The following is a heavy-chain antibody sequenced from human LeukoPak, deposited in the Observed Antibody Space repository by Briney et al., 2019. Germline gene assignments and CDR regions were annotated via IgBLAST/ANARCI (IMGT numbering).Heavy chain of an antibody. CDR1: GGSISSGGYS. Sequence: PSQTLSLTCAVPGGSISSGGYSWSWIRQPPGKGLEWIGYIYHSGSTYYNPSLKSRVTISVDRSKNQFSLKLSSVTAADTAVYYCARSYTPPGWFDPWGQGTLVTVSS. V-gene: IGHV4-30-2*01. D-gene: IGHD2-2*02. J-gene: IGHJ5*02. CDR3: ARSYTPPGWFDP. CDR2: IYHSGST.